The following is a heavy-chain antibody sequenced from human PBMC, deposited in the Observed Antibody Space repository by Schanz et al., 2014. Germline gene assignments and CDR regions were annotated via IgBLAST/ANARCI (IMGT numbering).Heavy chain of an antibody. V-gene: IGHV3-33*08. D-gene: IGHD1-26*01. Sequence: VQLVESGGGVVQPGRSLRLSCAASGFTLSSYGMHWVRQAPGKGLEWVAVIWYDGSNKYYADSVKGRFTISRDNSKNTLFLQMNSLRAEDTAVYYCARDHTTESYYSAGPPIDYWGQGTLLTVSS. CDR1: GFTLSSYG. CDR2: IWYDGSNK. CDR3: ARDHTTESYYSAGPPIDY. J-gene: IGHJ4*02.